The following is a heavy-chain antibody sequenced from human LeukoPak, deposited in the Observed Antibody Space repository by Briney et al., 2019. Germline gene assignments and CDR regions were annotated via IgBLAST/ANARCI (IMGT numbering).Heavy chain of an antibody. V-gene: IGHV1-2*02. J-gene: IGHJ3*02. CDR2: FNPNSGGT. D-gene: IGHD3-22*01. CDR1: GYTFTGYY. CDR3: ARVPYYYDSSGYTTHDAFDI. Sequence: ASVKVSCKASGYTFTGYYMHWVRQAPGQGLEWMGWFNPNSGGTNYAQKFQGRVTMTRDTSISTAYMELSRLRSDDTAVYYCARVPYYYDSSGYTTHDAFDIWGQGTMVTVSS.